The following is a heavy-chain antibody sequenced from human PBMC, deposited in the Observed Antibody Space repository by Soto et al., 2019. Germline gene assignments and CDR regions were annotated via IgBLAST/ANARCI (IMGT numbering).Heavy chain of an antibody. CDR2: ISDTGSSH. CDR1: GFTFSSYG. CDR3: ARLYGSVSTFDY. D-gene: IGHD6-25*01. Sequence: GGSLRLSCVGSGFTFSSYGMHWVRQAPGKGLECVAVISDTGSSHYYAASVEGRFTISRDNAEHSLYLQMSSLRAEDTAVYYCARLYGSVSTFDYWGQGTLVTVSS. V-gene: IGHV3-30*03. J-gene: IGHJ4*02.